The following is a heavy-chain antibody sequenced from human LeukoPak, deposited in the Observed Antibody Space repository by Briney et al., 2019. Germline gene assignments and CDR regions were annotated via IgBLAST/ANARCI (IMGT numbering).Heavy chain of an antibody. CDR3: ARGGYGTFTTHVDY. Sequence: NASETLSLTCTVSGGSISSGDYYWSWIRQPPGKGLEWIGYIFYSGSTYYNPSLKSRVTISVDTSKNQFSLKLSSVTAADTAVYYCARGGYGTFTTHVDYWGQGTLVTVSS. D-gene: IGHD5-12*01. CDR1: GGSISSGDYY. J-gene: IGHJ4*02. V-gene: IGHV4-30-4*01. CDR2: IFYSGST.